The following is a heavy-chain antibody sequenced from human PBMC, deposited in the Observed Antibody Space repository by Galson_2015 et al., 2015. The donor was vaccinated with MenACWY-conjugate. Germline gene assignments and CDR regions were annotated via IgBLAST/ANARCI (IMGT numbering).Heavy chain of an antibody. CDR1: GFTFSSYD. CDR2: MSHGGGFK. D-gene: IGHD3-10*02. V-gene: IGHV3-30*03. J-gene: IGHJ4*02. Sequence: SLRLSCAASGFTFSSYDIHWVRQAPGKGLEWVAVMSHGGGFKFYADSVEGRFAISRDSSRNTLYLQMNGLRAEDRAVYYCARYNYVYYFDYWGQGTLVTVSS. CDR3: ARYNYVYYFDY.